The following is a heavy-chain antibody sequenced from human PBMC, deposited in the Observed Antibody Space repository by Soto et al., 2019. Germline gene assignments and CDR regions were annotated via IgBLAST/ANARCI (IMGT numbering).Heavy chain of an antibody. V-gene: IGHV3-23*01. D-gene: IGHD1-1*01. CDR3: AKNLQQMAPQTWIEE. CDR2: ISGGSVSRT. Sequence: EVQLLESGGGSVHPGGSLSLSCAGSGFTFSSYAMSWVRQAPGKGLEWVSGISGGSVSRTFYADSVKGPFSISRDNSKKSLYLQMNSLRAEYTATYYCAKNLQQMAPQTWIEERGQGALVTFAA. J-gene: IGHJ1*01. CDR1: GFTFSSYA.